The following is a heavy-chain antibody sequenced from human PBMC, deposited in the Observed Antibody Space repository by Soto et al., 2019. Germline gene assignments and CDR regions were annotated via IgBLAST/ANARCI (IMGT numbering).Heavy chain of an antibody. D-gene: IGHD3-10*01. CDR3: ARDFTTRSYGVDV. CDR1: GYTFTGAY. CDR2: INPNSGDT. Sequence: QAQLVQSGAEVKKPGASVKVSCKASGYTFTGAYIHWVRQAPGQGLEWMGCINPNSGDTEFAQKFQGRVTVTRDTSMTTVYMEMNRLRSDDTGVYYCARDFTTRSYGVDVWGQGTAVTVSS. J-gene: IGHJ6*02. V-gene: IGHV1-2*02.